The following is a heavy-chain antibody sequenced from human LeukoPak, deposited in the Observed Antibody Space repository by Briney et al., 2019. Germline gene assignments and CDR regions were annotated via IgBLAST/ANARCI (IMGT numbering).Heavy chain of an antibody. CDR3: AHLTWRYYYDGSGYQHFDY. CDR2: IYWNDNK. CDR1: GFSLNTSGVG. Sequence: SGPTLVNPTQTLTLTCTFSGFSLNTSGVGLGWIRQPPGKALEWLALIYWNDNKRYSPSLKSRLTITKDTSKNQVVLTMTNMDPVDTATYYCAHLTWRYYYDGSGYQHFDYWGQGTLVTVSS. D-gene: IGHD3-22*01. V-gene: IGHV2-5*01. J-gene: IGHJ4*02.